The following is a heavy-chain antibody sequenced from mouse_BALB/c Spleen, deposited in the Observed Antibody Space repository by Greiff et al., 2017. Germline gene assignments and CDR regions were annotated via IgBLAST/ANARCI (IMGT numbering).Heavy chain of an antibody. CDR1: GYSITSGYS. CDR2: IHYSGST. CDR3: ARNYGSSYAMDY. J-gene: IGHJ4*01. D-gene: IGHD1-1*01. V-gene: IGHV3-1*02. Sequence: EVQLQQSGPDLVKPSQSLSLTCTVTGYSITSGYSWHWIRQFPGNKLEWMGYIHYSGSTNYNPSLNSRISINRDTAKNQFFLQLNSVTTEDTATYYCARNYGSSYAMDYWGQGTSVTVSS.